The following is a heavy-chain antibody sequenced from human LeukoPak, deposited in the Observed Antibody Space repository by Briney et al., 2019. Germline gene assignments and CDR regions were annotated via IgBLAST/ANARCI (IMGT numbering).Heavy chain of an antibody. Sequence: SVKVSCKASGGTFSSYAVSWVRQAPGQGLEWMGGIIPIFGTANYAQKFQGRVTITSDKSTSTAYMELSSLRSDDTAVYYCARVDSGSYWFDPWGQGTLVTVSS. CDR1: GGTFSSYA. D-gene: IGHD1-26*01. J-gene: IGHJ5*02. CDR2: IIPIFGTA. V-gene: IGHV1-69*06. CDR3: ARVDSGSYWFDP.